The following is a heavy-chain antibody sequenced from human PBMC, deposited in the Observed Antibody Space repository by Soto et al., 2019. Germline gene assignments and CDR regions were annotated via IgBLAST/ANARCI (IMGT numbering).Heavy chain of an antibody. D-gene: IGHD3-10*01. CDR2: INAGNGNT. J-gene: IGHJ4*02. CDR1: GYTFTSYA. V-gene: IGHV1-3*01. Sequence: VASVKVSCKASGYTFTSYAMHWVRQAPGQRLEWMGWINAGNGNTKYSQKFQGRVTITRDTSASTAYMELSSLRSEDTAVYYCARNPLYGSGSYKFDYWGQGTLVTVSS. CDR3: ARNPLYGSGSYKFDY.